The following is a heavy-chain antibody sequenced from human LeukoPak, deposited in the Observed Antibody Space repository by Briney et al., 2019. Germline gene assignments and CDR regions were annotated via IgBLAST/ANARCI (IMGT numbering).Heavy chain of an antibody. CDR1: GGSFSGYY. J-gene: IGHJ4*02. V-gene: IGHV4-34*01. D-gene: IGHD1-26*01. CDR3: ARGPRSYFGDRAVFDY. CDR2: INHSGST. Sequence: SETLSLTCAVYGGSFSGYYWSWIRQPPGKGLEWIGEINHSGSTNYNPSLKSRVTISVDTSKNQFSLKLSSVTAADTAVYYCARGPRSYFGDRAVFDYWGQGTLVTGSS.